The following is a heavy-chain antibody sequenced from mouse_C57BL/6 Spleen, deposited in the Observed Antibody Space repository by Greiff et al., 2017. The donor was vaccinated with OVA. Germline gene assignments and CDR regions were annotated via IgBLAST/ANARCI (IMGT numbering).Heavy chain of an antibody. CDR1: GYAFSSSW. V-gene: IGHV1-82*01. CDR3: ARCHDGYYEYYYAMDY. Sequence: QVQLKESGPELVKPGASVKISCKASGYAFSSSWMNWVKQRPGKGLEWIGRIYPGDGDTNYNGKFKGKATLTADKSSSTAYMQLSSLTSEDSAVYFCARCHDGYYEYYYAMDYWGQGTSVTVSS. CDR2: IYPGDGDT. D-gene: IGHD2-3*01. J-gene: IGHJ4*01.